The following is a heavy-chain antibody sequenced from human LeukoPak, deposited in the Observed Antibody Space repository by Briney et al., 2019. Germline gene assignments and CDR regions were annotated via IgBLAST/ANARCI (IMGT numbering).Heavy chain of an antibody. D-gene: IGHD3-22*01. Sequence: WASVKVSCKASGYTFTSYYMHWVRQAPGQGLEWMGIINPSGGSTSHAQKFQGRVTMTRDKSTSTVYMDLSSLRSEDTAVYYCARDMEHYYHSSGYYPRGSLDYWGQGTLVTVSS. V-gene: IGHV1-46*01. J-gene: IGHJ4*02. CDR3: ARDMEHYYHSSGYYPRGSLDY. CDR2: INPSGGST. CDR1: GYTFTSYY.